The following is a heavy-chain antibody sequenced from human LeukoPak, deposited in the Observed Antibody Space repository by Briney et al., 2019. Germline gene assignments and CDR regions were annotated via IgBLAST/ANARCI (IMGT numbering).Heavy chain of an antibody. Sequence: SETLSLTCTVSGGSISSGGYYWSWIRQHPGKGLEWIGCIYYSGSTYYNPSLKSRVTISVDTSKNQFSLKLSSVTAADTAVYYCARCGSDRVFDYWGQGTLVTVSS. D-gene: IGHD1-14*01. J-gene: IGHJ4*02. CDR2: IYYSGST. CDR3: ARCGSDRVFDY. V-gene: IGHV4-31*03. CDR1: GGSISSGGYY.